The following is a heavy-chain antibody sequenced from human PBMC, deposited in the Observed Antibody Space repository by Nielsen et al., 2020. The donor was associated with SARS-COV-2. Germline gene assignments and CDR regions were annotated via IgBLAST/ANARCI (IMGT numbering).Heavy chain of an antibody. CDR2: ISSSGSTI. CDR1: GFTFSSYE. Sequence: GEPLKISCAASGFTFSSYEMNWVRQAPGKGLEWVSYISSSGSTIYYADSVKGRFTISRDNAKNSLYLQMNSLRAEDTAVYYCARELYSSGWGYFDYWGQGTLVTVSS. V-gene: IGHV3-48*03. CDR3: ARELYSSGWGYFDY. D-gene: IGHD6-19*01. J-gene: IGHJ4*02.